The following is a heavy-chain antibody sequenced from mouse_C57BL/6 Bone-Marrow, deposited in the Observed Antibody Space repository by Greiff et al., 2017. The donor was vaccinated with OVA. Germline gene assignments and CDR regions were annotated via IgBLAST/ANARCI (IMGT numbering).Heavy chain of an antibody. CDR2: IDPENGDT. CDR1: GFNIKDDY. CDR3: TTWGVIY. Sequence: DVKLQESGAELVRPGASVKLSCTASGFNIKDDYMHWVKQRPEQGLEWIGWIDPENGDTEYASKVQGKATITADTSSNTAYLQLSSLTSEDTAVYYCTTWGVIYWGQGTTLTVSS. J-gene: IGHJ2*01. V-gene: IGHV14-4*01.